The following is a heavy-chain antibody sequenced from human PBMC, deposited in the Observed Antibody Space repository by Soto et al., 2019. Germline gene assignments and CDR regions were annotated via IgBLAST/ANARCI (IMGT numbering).Heavy chain of an antibody. CDR1: GGTFSRYV. Sequence: ASVKVSCKASGGTFSRYVISWLRQAPGQGLEWMGGISPIFGTANYAQKFQGRVTITADESTSTAYMELSSLRSEDTAVYYCARVVQIAAARYDYWGQGTLVTVSS. V-gene: IGHV1-69*13. J-gene: IGHJ4*02. CDR3: ARVVQIAAARYDY. D-gene: IGHD6-13*01. CDR2: ISPIFGTA.